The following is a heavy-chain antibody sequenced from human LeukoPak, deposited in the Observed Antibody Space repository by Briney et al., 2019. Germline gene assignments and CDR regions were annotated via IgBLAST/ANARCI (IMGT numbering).Heavy chain of an antibody. D-gene: IGHD3-16*02. V-gene: IGHV4-4*07. J-gene: IGHJ3*01. CDR1: GGSISGNY. Sequence: SETLSLTCNVSGGSISGNYWTWLRQPAGKRLEWIGRIYSSANTKYNPSLKSRLTMSVDTSKNQFSLKLTSVIAADSAVYYCARDVFENVWGSYRPHDAFDVWGQGTMVTV. CDR2: IYSSANT. CDR3: ARDVFENVWGSYRPHDAFDV.